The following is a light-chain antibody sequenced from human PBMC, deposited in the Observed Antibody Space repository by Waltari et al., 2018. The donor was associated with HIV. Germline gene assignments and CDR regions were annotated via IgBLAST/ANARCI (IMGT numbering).Light chain of an antibody. V-gene: IGLV3-10*01. Sequence: SYELTQPPSVAVSPGQKARITCTGHALPKKTSSWYQQKSGQAPVLVIYEDSKRPSGFPERFSGSSSGTTATLTISGAQVEDEADYYCYSTDNSGHHRVFGTGTKLTVL. CDR2: EDS. J-gene: IGLJ2*01. CDR1: ALPKKT. CDR3: YSTDNSGHHRV.